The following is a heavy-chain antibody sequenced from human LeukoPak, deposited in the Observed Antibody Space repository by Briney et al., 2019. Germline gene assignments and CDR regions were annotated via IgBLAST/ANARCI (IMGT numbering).Heavy chain of an antibody. D-gene: IGHD1-14*01. V-gene: IGHV3-23*01. CDR3: AKVLGSAFDI. J-gene: IGHJ3*02. CDR1: GFTFSNYA. Sequence: GGSLRLSCAASGFTFSNYAMSWVRQAPGKGLEYVSSITVSGSTYYADSVKGRFTISRDNSKNTLYLQMNSLRAEDTAVYYCAKVLGSAFDIWGQGTMVTVSS. CDR2: ITVSGST.